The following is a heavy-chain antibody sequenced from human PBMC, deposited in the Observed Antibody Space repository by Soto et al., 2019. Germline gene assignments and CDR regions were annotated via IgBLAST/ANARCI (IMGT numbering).Heavy chain of an antibody. CDR1: GCSIGSSSYY. CDR3: ARGAEHCSSTSCYGGTYDY. Sequence: SETLSLTCTVSGCSIGSSSYYWGWIRQPPGKGLEWIGSIYYSGSTYYNPSLKSRVTISVDTSKNQFSLKLSSVTAADTAVYYCARGAEHCSSTSCYGGTYDYWGQGTLVTVSS. J-gene: IGHJ4*02. D-gene: IGHD2-2*01. CDR2: IYYSGST. V-gene: IGHV4-39*01.